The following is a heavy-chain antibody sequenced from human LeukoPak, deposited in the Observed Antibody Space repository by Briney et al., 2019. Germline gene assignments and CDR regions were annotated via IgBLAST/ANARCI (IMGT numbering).Heavy chain of an antibody. CDR2: ISYDGSNK. J-gene: IGHJ5*02. D-gene: IGHD6-19*01. CDR3: AKDGFRYSSGWYSNWFDP. CDR1: GFTFSSYG. Sequence: GGSLRLSCSASGFTFSSYGMHWVRQAPGKGLEWEAVISYDGSNKYYADSVKGRFTISRDNSKNTLYLQMNSLRAEDTAVYYCAKDGFRYSSGWYSNWFDPWGQGTLVTVSS. V-gene: IGHV3-30*18.